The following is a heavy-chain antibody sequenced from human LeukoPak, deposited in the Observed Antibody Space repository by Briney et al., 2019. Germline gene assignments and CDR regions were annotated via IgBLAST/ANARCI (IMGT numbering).Heavy chain of an antibody. V-gene: IGHV1-69*06. J-gene: IGHJ4*02. CDR2: IIPIFGTA. D-gene: IGHD3-10*01. CDR3: ARARYYYGEDRYFDY. Sequence: GSSVKVSCKASGGTFSSYAISWVRQAPGQGLEWMGGIIPIFGTANYAQKFQGRVTITADKSTSTAYMELSSLRSEDTAVYYCARARYYYGEDRYFDYWGQGTLVTVSS. CDR1: GGTFSSYA.